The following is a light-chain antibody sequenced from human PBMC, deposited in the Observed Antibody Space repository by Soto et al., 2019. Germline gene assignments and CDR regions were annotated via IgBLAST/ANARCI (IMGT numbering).Light chain of an antibody. J-gene: IGKJ2*01. CDR3: QQRTTWPPYT. V-gene: IGKV3-11*01. CDR2: DAS. Sequence: EIVLTQSPATLSLSPGERATLSCRASQSVSTYLAWYQQKSGQAPRLLIYDASNRATGIPSRFSGSGSGTDLILTINSLEPEDFAVNYCQQRTTWPPYTFGQGTKLEI. CDR1: QSVSTY.